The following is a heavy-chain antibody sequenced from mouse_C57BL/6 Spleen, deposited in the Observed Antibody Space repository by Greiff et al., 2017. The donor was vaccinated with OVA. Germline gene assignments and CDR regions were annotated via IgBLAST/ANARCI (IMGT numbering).Heavy chain of an antibody. J-gene: IGHJ2*01. CDR1: GYAFSSSW. V-gene: IGHV1-82*01. D-gene: IGHD4-1*01. Sequence: VQLQQSGPELVKPGASVKISCKASGYAFSSSWMNWVKQRPGKGLEWIGRIYPGDGDTNYNGKFKGKATLTADKSSSTAYMQLSSLTSEDSAVYFCARLGLWPFDYWGQGTTLTVSS. CDR3: ARLGLWPFDY. CDR2: IYPGDGDT.